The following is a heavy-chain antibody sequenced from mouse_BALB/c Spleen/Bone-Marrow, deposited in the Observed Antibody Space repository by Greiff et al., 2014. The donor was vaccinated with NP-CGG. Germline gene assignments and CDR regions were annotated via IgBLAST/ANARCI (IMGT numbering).Heavy chain of an antibody. CDR2: IDPENGDT. D-gene: IGHD2-4*01. Sequence: EVQLEESGAEFVRSGASVKLSCTASGFNIKDYYMHWVKRRPEQGLEWIGWIDPENGDTXXXPKFQGKATXTADTSSNTSYLQLSSLTSEDTAVYYCSLYDYDEKSAYWGQGTLVTVSA. CDR3: SLYDYDEKSAY. CDR1: GFNIKDYY. V-gene: IGHV14-4*02. J-gene: IGHJ3*01.